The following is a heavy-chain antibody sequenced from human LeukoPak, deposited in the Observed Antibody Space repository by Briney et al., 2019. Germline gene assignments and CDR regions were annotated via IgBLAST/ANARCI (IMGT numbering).Heavy chain of an antibody. Sequence: GASVKVSCKASGGTFSSYAISWVRQAPGQGLEWMGGIIPIFGTANYAQKFQGRVTITADESTSTAYMELSSLRSEDTAVYYCARATYGDYTPFDYWGQGTLVTVSS. CDR3: ARATYGDYTPFDY. D-gene: IGHD4-17*01. J-gene: IGHJ4*02. V-gene: IGHV1-69*13. CDR2: IIPIFGTA. CDR1: GGTFSSYA.